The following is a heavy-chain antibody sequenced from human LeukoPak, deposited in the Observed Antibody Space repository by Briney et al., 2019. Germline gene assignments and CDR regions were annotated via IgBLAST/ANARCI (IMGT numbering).Heavy chain of an antibody. J-gene: IGHJ5*02. Sequence: QSGGSLRLSCAASGFTSSSYWMHWVRQAPGKGLVWASRINSDGSSINYADSVKGRFTISRDNAKNTLYLQMNSLRAEDAAVYYCARGRGPYGWFDPWGQGTLVTVSS. V-gene: IGHV3-74*01. D-gene: IGHD3-10*01. CDR3: ARGRGPYGWFDP. CDR1: GFTSSSYW. CDR2: INSDGSSI.